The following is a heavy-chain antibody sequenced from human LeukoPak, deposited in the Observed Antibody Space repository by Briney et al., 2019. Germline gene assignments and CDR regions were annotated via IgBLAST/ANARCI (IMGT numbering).Heavy chain of an antibody. J-gene: IGHJ6*03. CDR2: ISAYNGNT. Sequence: ASVKVSCKASGYTFTSYGISWVRQAPGQGLEWMGWISAYNGNTNYAQKLQGRVTMTTDTSTSTAYMELRSLRSDDTAVYYCARDISGFGADYYYMDVWGKGTTVTVSS. D-gene: IGHD3-10*01. CDR3: ARDISGFGADYYYMDV. V-gene: IGHV1-18*01. CDR1: GYTFTSYG.